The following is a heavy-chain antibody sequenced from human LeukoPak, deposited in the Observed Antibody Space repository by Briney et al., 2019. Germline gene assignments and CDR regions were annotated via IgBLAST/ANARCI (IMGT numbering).Heavy chain of an antibody. Sequence: GGSLRLSCAASGFNFIDYSMNWVRQAPGKGLEWISYIGISSGNTKYADSVKGRFTISRDNSKNTLYLQMYSLRAEDTAVYYCAKEQWLESPTFDYWGQGTLVTVSS. CDR3: AKEQWLESPTFDY. CDR1: GFNFIDYS. D-gene: IGHD6-19*01. J-gene: IGHJ4*02. V-gene: IGHV3-48*01. CDR2: IGISSGNT.